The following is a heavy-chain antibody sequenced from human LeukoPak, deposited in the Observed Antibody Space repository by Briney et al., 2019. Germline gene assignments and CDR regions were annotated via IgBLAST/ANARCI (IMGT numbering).Heavy chain of an antibody. D-gene: IGHD3-22*01. J-gene: IGHJ4*02. CDR1: GFTFSSYS. CDR2: ISSSISYI. Sequence: GGSLRLSCAASGFTFSSYSMNWVRQAPGKGLEWVSSISSSISYIYYADSVKGRFTISRDNAKNSLYLQMNSLRAEDTAVYYCARGERTYYYDSSGYPRGYFDYWGQGTLVTVSS. CDR3: ARGERTYYYDSSGYPRGYFDY. V-gene: IGHV3-21*01.